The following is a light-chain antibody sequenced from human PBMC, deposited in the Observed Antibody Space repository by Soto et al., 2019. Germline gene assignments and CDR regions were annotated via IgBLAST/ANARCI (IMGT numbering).Light chain of an antibody. CDR3: QHYNSYSEA. Sequence: TQSPSTLSGSVGDRVTIPCRASQTISSWLAWYQQKPGKAPKLLIYKASTLKSGVPSRFSGSGSGTEFTLTISSLQPDDFATYYCQHYNSYSEAFGQGTIVDIK. CDR1: QTISSW. V-gene: IGKV1-5*03. J-gene: IGKJ1*01. CDR2: KAS.